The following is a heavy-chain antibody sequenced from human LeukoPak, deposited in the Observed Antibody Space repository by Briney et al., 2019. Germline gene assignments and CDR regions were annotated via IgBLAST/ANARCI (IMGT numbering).Heavy chain of an antibody. V-gene: IGHV4-38-2*02. CDR2: IYHSGST. CDR1: GYSIGSGYY. D-gene: IGHD3-22*01. Sequence: KPSETLSLTCTVSGYSIGSGYYWGWIRQPPGKGLEWIGSIYHSGSTYYNPSLKSRVTISVDTSKNQFSLKLSSVTAADTAVYYCARHDSSGPYNAFDIWGQGTMVTVSS. CDR3: ARHDSSGPYNAFDI. J-gene: IGHJ3*02.